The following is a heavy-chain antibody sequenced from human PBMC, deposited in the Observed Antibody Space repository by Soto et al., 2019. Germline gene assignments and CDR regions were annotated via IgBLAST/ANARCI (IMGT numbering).Heavy chain of an antibody. Sequence: PSETLSLTCTVSGGSISSGGYYWSWIRQHPGKGLEWIGYIYYSGSTYYNPSLKSRVTISVDTSKNQFSLKLSSVTAADTAVYYCARDSLDGYYDILTGYSPANFDLWGRGTLVTVSS. D-gene: IGHD3-9*01. CDR1: GGSISSGGYY. J-gene: IGHJ2*01. CDR3: ARDSLDGYYDILTGYSPANFDL. V-gene: IGHV4-31*03. CDR2: IYYSGST.